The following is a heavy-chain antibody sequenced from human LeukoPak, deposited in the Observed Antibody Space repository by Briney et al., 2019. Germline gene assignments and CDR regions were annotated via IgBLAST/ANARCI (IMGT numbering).Heavy chain of an antibody. V-gene: IGHV3-30*03. J-gene: IGHJ4*02. CDR2: ISYDGSNK. CDR1: GFTFSSYG. CDR3: ASLHDYGDLLVDY. D-gene: IGHD4-17*01. Sequence: GGSLRLSCAASGFTFSSYGMHWVRQAPGKGLEWVAVISYDGSNKYYADSVKGRFTISRDNSKNTLYLQMNSLRAEDTAVYYCASLHDYGDLLVDYWGQGTLVTVSS.